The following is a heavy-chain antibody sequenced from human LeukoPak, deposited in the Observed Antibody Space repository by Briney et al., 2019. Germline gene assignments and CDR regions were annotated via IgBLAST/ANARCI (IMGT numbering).Heavy chain of an antibody. V-gene: IGHV3-23*01. CDR3: AKSAASTFSHFDY. Sequence: PGGSLRLSCAASGLSFNSYTMNWVRQAPGKGLEWVSAISGSGGSTYYADSVKGRFTISRDNSKNTLYLQMNSLRAEDTAVYYCAKSAASTFSHFDYWGQGTLVTVSS. CDR1: GLSFNSYT. CDR2: ISGSGGST. D-gene: IGHD6-25*01. J-gene: IGHJ4*02.